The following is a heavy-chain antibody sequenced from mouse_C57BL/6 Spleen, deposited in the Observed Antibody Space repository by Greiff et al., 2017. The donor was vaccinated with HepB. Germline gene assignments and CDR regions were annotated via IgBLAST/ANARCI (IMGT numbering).Heavy chain of an antibody. CDR3: ARRANWDGRFDY. CDR1: GFTFSDYG. D-gene: IGHD4-1*01. CDR2: ISSGSSTI. Sequence: EVKLMESGGGLVKPGGSLKLSCAASGFTFSDYGMHWVRQAPEKGLEWVAYISSGSSTIYYADTVKGRFTISRDNAKNTLFLQMTSLRSEDTAMYYCARRANWDGRFDYWGQGTTLTVSS. V-gene: IGHV5-17*01. J-gene: IGHJ2*01.